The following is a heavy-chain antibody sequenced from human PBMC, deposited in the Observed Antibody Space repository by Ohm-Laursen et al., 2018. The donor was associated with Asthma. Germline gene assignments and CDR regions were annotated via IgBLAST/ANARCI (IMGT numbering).Heavy chain of an antibody. J-gene: IGHJ4*02. V-gene: IGHV4-34*01. CDR3: ARVASYEDS. CDR1: GGSLNGYY. Sequence: TLSLTCAVNGGSLNGYYWSWIRQPPGKGLEWIGEINHGGRTYYNPSLKSRVLISVDTSKNQFSLKLSFVTAADTAVYYCARVASYEDSWGQGALVTVSS. D-gene: IGHD5-18*01. CDR2: INHGGRT.